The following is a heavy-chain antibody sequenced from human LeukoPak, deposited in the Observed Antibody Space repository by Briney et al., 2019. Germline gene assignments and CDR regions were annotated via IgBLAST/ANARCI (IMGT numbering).Heavy chain of an antibody. CDR1: GFSFSSYA. J-gene: IGHJ4*02. CDR2: ISGSGSST. V-gene: IGHV3-23*01. CDR3: AKGEGGAADY. D-gene: IGHD4/OR15-4a*01. Sequence: GGSLRLSCAASGFSFSSYAMTWVRQAPGKGLEWVSAISGSGSSTYYADSVKGRFTISRDNSKNTLYLQMHSLREEDTAVYYCAKGEGGAADYWGQGTLVTVSS.